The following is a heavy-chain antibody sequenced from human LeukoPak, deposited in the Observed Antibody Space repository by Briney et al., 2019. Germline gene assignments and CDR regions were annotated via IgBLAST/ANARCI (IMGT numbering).Heavy chain of an antibody. D-gene: IGHD3-3*01. Sequence: QPGGSLRLSCAASGFTFSSYAMSWVRQAPGKGLEWVSAISGSGGSTYYADSAKGRFTISRDNSKNTLYLQMNSLRAEDTAVYYCAKITIFGVVRTYYFDYWGQGTLVTVSS. J-gene: IGHJ4*02. V-gene: IGHV3-23*01. CDR3: AKITIFGVVRTYYFDY. CDR2: ISGSGGST. CDR1: GFTFSSYA.